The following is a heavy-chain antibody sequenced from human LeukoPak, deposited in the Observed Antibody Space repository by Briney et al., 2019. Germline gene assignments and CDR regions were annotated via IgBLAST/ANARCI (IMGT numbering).Heavy chain of an antibody. V-gene: IGHV3-21*01. CDR3: ARSESGSYFDY. J-gene: IGHJ4*02. D-gene: IGHD1-26*01. Sequence: GGPLRLSCAASGFTFTSYSMSWVRQAPGKGLEWVSSFSSSSNYIFYADSLKGRFTLSRDNAKNSLYLQMNSLRAEDTAVYYCARSESGSYFDYWGQGTLVTVSS. CDR2: FSSSSNYI. CDR1: GFTFTSYS.